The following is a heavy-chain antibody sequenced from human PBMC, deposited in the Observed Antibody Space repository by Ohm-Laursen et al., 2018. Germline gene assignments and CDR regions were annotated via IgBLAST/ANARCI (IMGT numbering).Heavy chain of an antibody. J-gene: IGHJ4*02. Sequence: SLRFSCAASGFTFSSYSMNWVRQAPGKGLEWVSSISSSSSYIYYADSVKGRFTISRDNAKNSLYLQMNSLRAEDTAVYYCARAASYDYVWGSYAGLVDYWGQGTLVTVSS. CDR1: GFTFSSYS. CDR2: ISSSSSYI. D-gene: IGHD3-16*01. V-gene: IGHV3-21*01. CDR3: ARAASYDYVWGSYAGLVDY.